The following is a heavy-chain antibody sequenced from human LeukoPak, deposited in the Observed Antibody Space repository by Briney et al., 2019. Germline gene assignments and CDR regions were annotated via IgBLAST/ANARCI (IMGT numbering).Heavy chain of an antibody. CDR2: ISGSGGST. V-gene: IGHV3-23*01. Sequence: GGSLRLSCAASGFILRSYAMSWVRQAPGKGLEWVSAISGSGGSTYYADSVRGRFTISRDNSKNTLYVQMNSLRVEDTAVYYCAKGSIAAHDAKTTLDYWGQGTLVTVSS. CDR3: AKGSIAAHDAKTTLDY. D-gene: IGHD6-13*01. J-gene: IGHJ4*02. CDR1: GFILRSYA.